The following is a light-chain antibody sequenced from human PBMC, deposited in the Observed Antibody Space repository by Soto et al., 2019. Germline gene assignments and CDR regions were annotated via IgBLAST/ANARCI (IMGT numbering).Light chain of an antibody. CDR1: SSDVGGYNY. CDR2: DVS. J-gene: IGLJ2*01. Sequence: QSVLTQPVSVSGSPGQSITISCTGTSSDVGGYNYVSWYQQHPGKAPKLMIYDVSNRPSGVSNRFSGSKSGNTASLTISGLQAEDAADYYCSSYTSSSTLFGGGTKLTVL. CDR3: SSYTSSSTL. V-gene: IGLV2-14*01.